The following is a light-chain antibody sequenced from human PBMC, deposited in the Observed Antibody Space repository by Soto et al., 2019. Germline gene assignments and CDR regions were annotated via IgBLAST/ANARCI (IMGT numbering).Light chain of an antibody. CDR3: QQFGSSPGFT. Sequence: EIVLTQSPGTLSLSPGERATLSCSASQSINNRHLAWYQQKPGQAPRLLIYGASISATGIPDRFSGSGSGTDFTLNISRLKSEDCAVYYCQQFGSSPGFTFGPGTKVDMK. J-gene: IGKJ3*01. V-gene: IGKV3-20*01. CDR1: QSINNRH. CDR2: GAS.